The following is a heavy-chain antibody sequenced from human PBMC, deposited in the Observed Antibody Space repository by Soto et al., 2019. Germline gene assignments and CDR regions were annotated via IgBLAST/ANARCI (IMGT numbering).Heavy chain of an antibody. CDR2: IYWDDDK. V-gene: IGHV2-5*02. Sequence: QITLKESAPTLVKPTQTLTLTCTFSGFSLSTSGVGVGWIRQPPGKALECLALIYWDDDKRYSPSLKSRLTTPRNTPKTRVSLKIPNMHPGHTGTFYCAQSLRGGYYYSGGPFTSGGRGALVPVSS. CDR1: GFSLSTSGVG. J-gene: IGHJ1*01. D-gene: IGHD3-22*01. CDR3: AQSLRGGYYYSGGPFTS.